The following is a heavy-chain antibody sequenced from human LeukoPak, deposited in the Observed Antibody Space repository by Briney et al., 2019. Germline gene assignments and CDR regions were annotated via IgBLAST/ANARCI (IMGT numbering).Heavy chain of an antibody. V-gene: IGHV3-23*01. D-gene: IGHD3-10*01. CDR2: ISGSGDAT. J-gene: IGHJ4*02. CDR1: GFMFSQHT. Sequence: PGGSLRLSCAVSGFMFSQHTMSWVRQVPGKRLEWVSSISGSGDATRYADSVMGRFTISRDNAKNTLSLQMNSLRAEDTAVYYCAKSDCASDGCKLLNYWGQGTLVTASS. CDR3: AKSDCASDGCKLLNY.